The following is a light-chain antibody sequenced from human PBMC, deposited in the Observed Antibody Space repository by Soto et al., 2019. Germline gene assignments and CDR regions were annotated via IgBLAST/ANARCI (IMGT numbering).Light chain of an antibody. V-gene: IGKV1-39*01. CDR2: GAS. CDR1: QSINIY. CDR3: QQSYRSPYT. J-gene: IGKJ2*01. Sequence: IPMTQSPSSLSASVGDSVTVTCRASQSINIYLNWYQQKPGKAPTLHIYGASSLQSGVPSRFTGGGSRTDFTLTISSLQPEDFATYYCQQSYRSPYTFGQGTKLEIK.